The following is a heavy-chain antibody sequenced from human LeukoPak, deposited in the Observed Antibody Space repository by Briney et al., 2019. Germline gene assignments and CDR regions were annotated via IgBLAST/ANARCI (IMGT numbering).Heavy chain of an antibody. J-gene: IGHJ4*02. CDR2: IYYSGST. D-gene: IGHD1-26*01. CDR1: GGSISSSSYY. CDR3: ARLFRKLGRFDY. V-gene: IGHV4-39*01. Sequence: PSETLSLTCTVSGGSISSSSYYWGWIRQPPGKGLEWIGSIYYSGSTYYNPSLKIRVTISVDTSKNQFSLQLSSVTAADTAVYYCARLFRKLGRFDYWGQGTLVTVSS.